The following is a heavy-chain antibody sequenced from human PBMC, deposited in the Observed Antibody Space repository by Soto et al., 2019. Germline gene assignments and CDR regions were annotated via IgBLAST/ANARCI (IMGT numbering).Heavy chain of an antibody. J-gene: IGHJ4*02. CDR3: ARASATIAAAAIFDY. D-gene: IGHD6-13*01. CDR1: GGAISSSKW. V-gene: IGHV4-4*02. Sequence: QVQLQESGPGLVKPSGTLSLTCAVSGGAISSSKWWSWVRQPPGKGLEWIGEIYQSGSTNYNPSLASRVRMSGDKSRNQCSLKLTSVSAAVTAVYSCARASATIAAAAIFDYWGQGTLVTVSS. CDR2: IYQSGST.